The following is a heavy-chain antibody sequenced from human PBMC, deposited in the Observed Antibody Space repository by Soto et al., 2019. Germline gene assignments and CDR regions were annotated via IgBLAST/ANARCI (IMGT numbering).Heavy chain of an antibody. Sequence: GGSLRLSCAASGFTFSSYWMHWVRQAPGKGLVWVSRINSDGSSTSYADSVKGRFTISRDNAKNTLYLQMNSLRAEDTAVYYCAREYGYSSGWYGDYFDYWGQGTLVTVSS. CDR1: GFTFSSYW. CDR2: INSDGSST. V-gene: IGHV3-74*01. J-gene: IGHJ4*02. CDR3: AREYGYSSGWYGDYFDY. D-gene: IGHD6-19*01.